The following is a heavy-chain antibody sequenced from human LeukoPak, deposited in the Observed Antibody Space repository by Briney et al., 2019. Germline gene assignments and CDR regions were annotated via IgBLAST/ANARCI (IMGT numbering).Heavy chain of an antibody. J-gene: IGHJ4*02. CDR2: IYYSGST. V-gene: IGHV4-39*01. Sequence: SETLSLTCTVSGDSISSRSYYWGWIRQPPGTGLEWIGSIYYSGSTYYNPSLKSRVTISVDTSKNQFSLKLSSVTAADTAVYYCASLRYYDILTGYSWPYYFDYWGQGTLATVSS. CDR3: ASLRYYDILTGYSWPYYFDY. CDR1: GDSISSRSYY. D-gene: IGHD3-9*01.